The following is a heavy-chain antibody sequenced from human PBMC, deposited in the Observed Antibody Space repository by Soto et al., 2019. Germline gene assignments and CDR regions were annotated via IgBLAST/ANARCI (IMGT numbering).Heavy chain of an antibody. V-gene: IGHV3-48*02. CDR3: ARDAYDILTGYEYWFDP. CDR1: GFSFRMYG. Sequence: VQLVESGGGLTQPGGSLRLSCVGSGFSFRMYGMNWVRQAPGKGLEWVSHISGSGSTKYYTGSVKGRFIISRDNAKNTLYMEMNSLRDEDTAVYYCARDAYDILTGYEYWFDPWGQGTLVTVS. J-gene: IGHJ5*02. CDR2: ISGSGSTK. D-gene: IGHD3-9*01.